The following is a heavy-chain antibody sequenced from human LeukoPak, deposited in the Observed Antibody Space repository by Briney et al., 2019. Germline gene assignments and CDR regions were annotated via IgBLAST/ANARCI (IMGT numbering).Heavy chain of an antibody. CDR3: ARVSNDYSGNGAFDI. Sequence: PSETLSLTCTVSGGSINNYYWIWIRQSPGKGLEWIAYIYYSGSTNYNPSLESRVTISVDTSNNQFSLKLSSVTAADTAVYFYARVSNDYSGNGAFDIWGQGTMVTVSS. D-gene: IGHD4-23*01. V-gene: IGHV4-59*01. J-gene: IGHJ3*02. CDR1: GGSINNYY. CDR2: IYYSGST.